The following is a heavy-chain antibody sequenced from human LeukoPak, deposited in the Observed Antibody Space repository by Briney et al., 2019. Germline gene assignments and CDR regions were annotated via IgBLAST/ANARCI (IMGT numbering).Heavy chain of an antibody. D-gene: IGHD2-15*01. CDR1: GDSVSSNSAA. Sequence: PSQTLSLTCAISGDSVSSNSAAWNWIRQSPSRGLEWLGRTYYRSRWYNDYSVSVKSRIIITADTSKNQFSLQLNSVSPEDTAVHYCARLSCSGSTCSVDYWGQGTQVTVSS. V-gene: IGHV6-1*01. J-gene: IGHJ4*02. CDR2: TYYRSRWYN. CDR3: ARLSCSGSTCSVDY.